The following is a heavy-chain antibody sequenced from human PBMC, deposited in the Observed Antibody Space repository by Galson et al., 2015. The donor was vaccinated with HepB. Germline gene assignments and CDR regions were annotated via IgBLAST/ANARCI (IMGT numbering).Heavy chain of an antibody. CDR1: GFMFTNFA. V-gene: IGHV3-23*01. CDR2: ITFRGEST. J-gene: IGHJ4*02. CDR3: AKAWDMSVTVPRRPYYFDN. Sequence: SLRLSCAASGFMFTNFAMAWVRQAPGKGLEWVSSITFRGESTYYADSVKGRFTISRDKSTNTLFLQVSSLRAEDTAVYFCAKAWDMSVTVPRRPYYFDNWGQGTLVTVSS. D-gene: IGHD1-26*01.